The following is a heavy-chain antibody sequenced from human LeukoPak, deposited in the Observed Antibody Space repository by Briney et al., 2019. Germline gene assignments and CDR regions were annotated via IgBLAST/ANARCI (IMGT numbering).Heavy chain of an antibody. CDR2: INWNGGST. Sequence: PGGSLRLSCAASGSTFDDYGMSWVRQAPGKGLEWVSGINWNGGSTGYADSVKGRFTVSRDNAKKTVYLQLDSLRGEDTAVYYCARDGGSIVVQPGDYWGQGTLVVVSS. CDR1: GSTFDDYG. J-gene: IGHJ4*02. D-gene: IGHD2-15*01. V-gene: IGHV3-20*04. CDR3: ARDGGSIVVQPGDY.